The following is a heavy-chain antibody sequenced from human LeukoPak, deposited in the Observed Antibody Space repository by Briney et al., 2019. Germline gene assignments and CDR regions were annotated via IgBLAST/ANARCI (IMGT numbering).Heavy chain of an antibody. CDR3: ARSHDHLWGNYPDY. D-gene: IGHD3-16*02. V-gene: IGHV4-31*03. J-gene: IGHJ4*02. CDR1: GGSISSGGYY. Sequence: PSETLSLTCTVSGGSISSGGYYWSWIRQHPGKGLEWIGYIYYSGSTYYNPSLKSRVTLSVDKSKNQFSLRLNSVTAADTAMYYCARSHDHLWGNYPDYWGQGTLVTVSS. CDR2: IYYSGST.